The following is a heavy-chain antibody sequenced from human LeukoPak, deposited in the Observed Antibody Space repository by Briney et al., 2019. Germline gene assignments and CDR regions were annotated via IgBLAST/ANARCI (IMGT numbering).Heavy chain of an antibody. CDR2: INSDGSST. V-gene: IGHV3-74*01. CDR3: ARAPVGATTFDY. J-gene: IGHJ4*02. D-gene: IGHD1-26*01. Sequence: GGSLRLSCAASGFTFSSYCWRWVRQAPGKGLVWVSRINSDGSSTSYADSVKGRFTISRDNAKNTLYLQMNSLRAEDTAVYYCARAPVGATTFDYWGQGALVTVSS. CDR1: GFTFSSYC.